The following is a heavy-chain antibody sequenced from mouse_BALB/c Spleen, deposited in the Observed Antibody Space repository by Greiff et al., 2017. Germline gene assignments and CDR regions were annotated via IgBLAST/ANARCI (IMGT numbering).Heavy chain of an antibody. CDR3: VREGRYGGFDY. CDR2: IRSKSNNYAT. D-gene: IGHD1-1*02. Sequence: DVMLVESGGGLVQPKGSLKLSCAASGFTFNTYAMHWVCQAPGKGLEWVARIRSKSNNYATYYADSVKDRFTISRDDSQSMLYLQMNNLKTEDTAMYYCVREGRYGGFDYWGQGTTLTVSS. J-gene: IGHJ2*01. CDR1: GFTFNTYA. V-gene: IGHV10-3*03.